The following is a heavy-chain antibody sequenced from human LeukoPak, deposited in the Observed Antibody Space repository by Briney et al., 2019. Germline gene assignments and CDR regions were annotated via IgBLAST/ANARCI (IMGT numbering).Heavy chain of an antibody. Sequence: GGSLRLSCTASGFTFGDYAMSWFRQTPGKGLEWVSSITSSSRYIFYADSVKGRFTISRDNAKNSLYLQMNSLRAEDTAVYYCARVGGDFSWFDPWGQGTLVTVSS. D-gene: IGHD4-17*01. CDR1: GFTFGDYA. J-gene: IGHJ5*02. V-gene: IGHV3-21*01. CDR3: ARVGGDFSWFDP. CDR2: ITSSSRYI.